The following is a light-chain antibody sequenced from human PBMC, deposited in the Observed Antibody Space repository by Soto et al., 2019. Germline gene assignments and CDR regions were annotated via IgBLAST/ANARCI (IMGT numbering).Light chain of an antibody. V-gene: IGKV3-20*01. Sequence: EIVLTQSPGTLSLSPGERATLSCRASQSVSSSYLAWYQQKPGQAPRLLIYGASSRATGLPDRFSGSGYGSDFPLTISLLEPEVVAVYYCQQYGSSPTFGQGTKVEI. CDR3: QQYGSSPT. J-gene: IGKJ1*01. CDR2: GAS. CDR1: QSVSSSY.